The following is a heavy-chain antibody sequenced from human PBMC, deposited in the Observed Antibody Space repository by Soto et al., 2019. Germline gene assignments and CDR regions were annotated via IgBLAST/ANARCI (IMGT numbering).Heavy chain of an antibody. J-gene: IGHJ4*02. D-gene: IGHD6-13*01. Sequence: EVQLLESGGGLVQPGGSLRLSCAASGFTFSSYAMSWVRQAPGKGLEWVSAISGSGGSTYYADSVKGRFTISRDNSKNTRYLQMNSLRAEDTAVYYCAKDPSSSSWYGDYWGQGTLVTVSS. CDR2: ISGSGGST. CDR3: AKDPSSSSWYGDY. CDR1: GFTFSSYA. V-gene: IGHV3-23*01.